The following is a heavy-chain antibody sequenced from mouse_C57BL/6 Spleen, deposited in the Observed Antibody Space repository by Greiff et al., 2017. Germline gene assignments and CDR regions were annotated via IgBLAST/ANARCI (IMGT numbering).Heavy chain of an antibody. Sequence: EVQLVESGPELVKPGASVKIPCKASGYTFTDYNMDWVKQSHGKSLEWIGDINPNNGGTIYNQKFKGKATLTVDKSSSTAYMELRSLTSEDTAVYYCARCSNYSYYFDYWGQGTTLTVSS. D-gene: IGHD2-5*01. V-gene: IGHV1-18*01. CDR2: INPNNGGT. CDR3: ARCSNYSYYFDY. CDR1: GYTFTDYN. J-gene: IGHJ2*01.